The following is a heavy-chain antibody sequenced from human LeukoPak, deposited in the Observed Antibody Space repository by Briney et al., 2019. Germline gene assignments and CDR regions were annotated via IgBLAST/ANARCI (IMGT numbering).Heavy chain of an antibody. CDR1: GGSVTYYY. V-gene: IGHV4-59*02. CDR3: ARDGKISPYSGMDV. Sequence: PSETLSLTCTVSGGSVTYYYWSWVRQPPGKGLEWIGYIYYTGTTDYNPSLKSRVTISVDTSKNQFSLKLTSVTAADTAVYYCARDGKISPYSGMDVWGQGTTVTVSS. CDR2: IYYTGTT. J-gene: IGHJ6*02. D-gene: IGHD2-21*01.